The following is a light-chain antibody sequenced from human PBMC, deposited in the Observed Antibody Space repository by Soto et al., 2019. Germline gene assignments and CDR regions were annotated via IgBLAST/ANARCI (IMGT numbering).Light chain of an antibody. CDR2: GAS. CDR3: QQYGSSPPYP. J-gene: IGKJ2*01. V-gene: IGKV3-20*01. CDR1: QSVSSSY. Sequence: EIVLTQSPGTLSLSPGERATLSCRASQSVSSSYLAWYQQKPGQAPRLLIYGASSRATGIPDRFSGSGPGTDVNLTISRREHEDFAVYYCQQYGSSPPYPLGQGTKLEIK.